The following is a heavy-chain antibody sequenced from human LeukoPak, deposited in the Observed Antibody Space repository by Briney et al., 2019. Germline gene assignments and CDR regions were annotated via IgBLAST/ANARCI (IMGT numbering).Heavy chain of an antibody. Sequence: SETLSLTCTVSGGSISSYYWGWIRQPPGKGLEWIGSIYYSGSTYYNPSLKSRVTISVDTSKNQFSLKLSSVTAADTAVYYCARHHCSGGSCYWADAFDIWGQGTMVTVSS. D-gene: IGHD2-15*01. CDR2: IYYSGST. V-gene: IGHV4-39*01. CDR3: ARHHCSGGSCYWADAFDI. J-gene: IGHJ3*02. CDR1: GGSISSYY.